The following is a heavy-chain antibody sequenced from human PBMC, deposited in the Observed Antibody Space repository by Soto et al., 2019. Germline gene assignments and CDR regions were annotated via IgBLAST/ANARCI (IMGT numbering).Heavy chain of an antibody. CDR3: ARAPPRGYYYYYYGMDV. Sequence: QVQLVQSGAEVKKPGSSVKVSCKASGGTFSSYAISWVRQAPGQGLEWMGGIIPIFGTANYAQKFQGRVTITADKSTSPAYMELSSLRSEDTAVYYCARAPPRGYYYYYYGMDVWGQGTTVTVSS. CDR2: IIPIFGTA. J-gene: IGHJ6*02. V-gene: IGHV1-69*06. CDR1: GGTFSSYA.